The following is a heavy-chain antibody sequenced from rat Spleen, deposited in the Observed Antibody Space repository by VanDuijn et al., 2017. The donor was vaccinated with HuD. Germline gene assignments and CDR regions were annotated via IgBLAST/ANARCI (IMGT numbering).Heavy chain of an antibody. D-gene: IGHD1-9*01. CDR2: ISYDGSST. CDR1: GFTFSHYD. CDR3: ARRHYGYTDYFDY. Sequence: EVQLVESGGGLVQPGRSMKLSCAASGFTFSHYDMAWVRQAPKKGLEWVAFISYDGSSTFYRDSVKGRFSISRDNAKSTLYLQMGSLRSEDTATYYCARRHYGYTDYFDYWGQGVMVTVSS. V-gene: IGHV5-7*01. J-gene: IGHJ2*01.